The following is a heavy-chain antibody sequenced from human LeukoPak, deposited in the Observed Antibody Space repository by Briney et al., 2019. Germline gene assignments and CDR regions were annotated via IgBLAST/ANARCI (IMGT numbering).Heavy chain of an antibody. V-gene: IGHV1-69*05. J-gene: IGHJ4*02. Sequence: SVKVSCKASGGTFSSYAISWVRQAPGQGLEWMGGITPIFGTANYAQKFQGRVTITTDESTSTAYMELSSLRSEDTAVYYCARVLTGHKYYFDYWGQGTLVTVSS. CDR3: ARVLTGHKYYFDY. D-gene: IGHD1-20*01. CDR1: GGTFSSYA. CDR2: ITPIFGTA.